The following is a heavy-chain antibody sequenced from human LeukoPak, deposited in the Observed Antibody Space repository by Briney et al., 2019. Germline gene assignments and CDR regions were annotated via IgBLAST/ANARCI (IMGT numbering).Heavy chain of an antibody. CDR1: GGSISSYY. Sequence: SETLSLTCNVSGGSISSYYWSWIRQPPGKGLEWIGYIYYSGSTNYNPSLKSRVTISVDTSKNQFSLKLSSVTAADTAVYYCARAIAVAGITYYFDYWGQGTLVTVSS. CDR2: IYYSGST. D-gene: IGHD6-19*01. V-gene: IGHV4-59*01. J-gene: IGHJ4*02. CDR3: ARAIAVAGITYYFDY.